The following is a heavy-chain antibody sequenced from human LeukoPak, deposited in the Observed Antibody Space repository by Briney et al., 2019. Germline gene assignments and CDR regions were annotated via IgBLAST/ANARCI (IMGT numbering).Heavy chain of an antibody. Sequence: SETLSLTCAVSGVSISSSNWWSWVRQPPGKGLEWIGEIYHSGSTNYDPSLKSRVTISVDKSKNQFSLKLSSVTAADTAVYYCARLGSLGWFDPWGQGTLVTVSS. J-gene: IGHJ5*02. CDR1: GVSISSSNW. D-gene: IGHD3-16*02. V-gene: IGHV4-4*02. CDR2: IYHSGST. CDR3: ARLGSLGWFDP.